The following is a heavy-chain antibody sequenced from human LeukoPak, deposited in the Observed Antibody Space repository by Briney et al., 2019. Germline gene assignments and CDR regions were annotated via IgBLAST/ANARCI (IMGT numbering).Heavy chain of an antibody. V-gene: IGHV3-7*01. CDR1: GFTFSSYW. CDR3: ARDYYYDSSGYYTGYFDY. D-gene: IGHD3-22*01. J-gene: IGHJ4*02. CDR2: IKQDGSEK. Sequence: GGSLGLSCAASGFTFSSYWMSWVRQAPGKGLEWVANIKQDGSEKYYVDSVKGRFTISRDNAKNSLYLQMNSLRAEDTAVYYCARDYYYDSSGYYTGYFDYWGQGTLVTVSS.